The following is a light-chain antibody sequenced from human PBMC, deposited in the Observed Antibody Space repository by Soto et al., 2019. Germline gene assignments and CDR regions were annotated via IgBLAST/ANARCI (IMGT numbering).Light chain of an antibody. CDR3: QQYGSSYPWT. Sequence: ESVLTQSPATLSLSPGERATLSCRASQSVSSYLDWYQQKPGQAPRLLIFDASNRATGIPARFSGSGSGTDFTLTIRRLEPEDFAVYYCQQYGSSYPWTFGQGTKVDIK. V-gene: IGKV3-20*01. J-gene: IGKJ1*01. CDR1: QSVSSY. CDR2: DAS.